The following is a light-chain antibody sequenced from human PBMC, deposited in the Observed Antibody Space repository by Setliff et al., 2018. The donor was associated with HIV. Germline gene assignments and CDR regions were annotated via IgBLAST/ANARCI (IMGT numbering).Light chain of an antibody. V-gene: IGLV2-14*03. CDR1: SSDVGAYNY. CDR3: SSYTSNNARV. Sequence: QSALTQPASVSGSPGQSITISRTGTSSDVGAYNYVSWYQQYPAKAPKLMIYDVSVRPPGVSTRFSGSKSGNTASLTISGPQAEDEADYYCSSYTSNNARVFGTGTKVTVL. J-gene: IGLJ1*01. CDR2: DVS.